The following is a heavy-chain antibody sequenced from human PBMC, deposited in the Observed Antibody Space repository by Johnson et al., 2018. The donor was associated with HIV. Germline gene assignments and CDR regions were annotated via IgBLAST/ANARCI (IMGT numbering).Heavy chain of an antibody. V-gene: IGHV3-11*04. CDR1: GFTFSDYY. CDR2: ISSSGSTI. CDR3: AKQLYDLNYDFWSGYPI. Sequence: QVQLVESGGGLVQPGGSLRLSCAASGFTFSDYYMSWIRQAPGKGLEWVSYISSSGSTIYYADSVKGRFTISRDNAKNSLYLQMNSLRAEDTAVYYCAKQLYDLNYDFWSGYPIWGQGTMVTVSS. D-gene: IGHD3-3*01. J-gene: IGHJ3*02.